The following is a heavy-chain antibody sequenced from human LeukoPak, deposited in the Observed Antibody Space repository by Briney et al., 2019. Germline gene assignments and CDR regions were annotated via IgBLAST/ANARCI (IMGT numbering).Heavy chain of an antibody. V-gene: IGHV1-18*01. J-gene: IGHJ2*01. CDR3: ARGWLQPYWYFDL. CDR1: GYTFSNYG. CDR2: ISPYNGNT. D-gene: IGHD5-24*01. Sequence: ASVKVSCKASGYTFSNYGISWARQAPGQGLEWMGWISPYNGNTDYAQKLQGRVTMTTDTSTTTGYMELRSLRSDDTAVYYCARGWLQPYWYFDLWGRGTVVTVSS.